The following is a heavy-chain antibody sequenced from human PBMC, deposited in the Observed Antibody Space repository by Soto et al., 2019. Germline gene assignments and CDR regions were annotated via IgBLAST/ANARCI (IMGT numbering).Heavy chain of an antibody. CDR2: INSDGSST. D-gene: IGHD6-19*01. CDR1: GFTFSTHW. CDR3: ARDRGSGWDHFDY. V-gene: IGHV3-74*01. J-gene: IGHJ4*02. Sequence: GSLRLSCAASGFTFSTHWMHWVRQAPGKGLVWVSHINSDGSSTSYADSVKGRFTISRDNAKNTLYLQMNSLRAEDTAVYYCARDRGSGWDHFDYWGQGTLVTVS.